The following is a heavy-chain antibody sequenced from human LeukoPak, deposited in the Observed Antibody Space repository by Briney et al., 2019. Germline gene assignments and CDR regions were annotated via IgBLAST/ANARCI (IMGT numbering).Heavy chain of an antibody. CDR3: ARRDFWSGYYDY. J-gene: IGHJ4*02. CDR2: INHSGST. V-gene: IGHV4-34*01. CDR1: GGSFSGYH. Sequence: SETLSLTCAVYGGSFSGYHWSWIRQPPGKGLEWIGEINHSGSTNYNPSLKSRVTISLDTSKNQFSLKLTSVTAADTAVYYCARRDFWSGYYDYWGQGTLVTVSS. D-gene: IGHD3-3*01.